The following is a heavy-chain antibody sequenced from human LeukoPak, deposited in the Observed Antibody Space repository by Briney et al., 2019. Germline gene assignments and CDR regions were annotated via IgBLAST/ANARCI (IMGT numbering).Heavy chain of an antibody. D-gene: IGHD1-26*01. J-gene: IGHJ3*02. Sequence: ASVKVSCKASGYTFTSYGISWVRQAPGQGLEWMGWISAYNGNTNYAQKLQGRVTMTTDTSTSTAYMELSRLRSDDTAVYYCASDRIIVGATVLDIWGQGTMVTVSS. CDR3: ASDRIIVGATVLDI. CDR2: ISAYNGNT. CDR1: GYTFTSYG. V-gene: IGHV1-18*01.